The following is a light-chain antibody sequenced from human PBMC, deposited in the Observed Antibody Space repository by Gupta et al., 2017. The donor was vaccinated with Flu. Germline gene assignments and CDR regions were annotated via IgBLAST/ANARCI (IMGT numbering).Light chain of an antibody. V-gene: IGKV3-20*01. CDR3: HQHGISHA. CDR2: GAS. Sequence: EIVLTQSPGTLSLSPGERATLSCRASQSVSSTFLAWYQQKPGQAPRLLIYGASSRATGIPDRFSGSGSGTDFTLISSRRETEDCAVYYGHQHGISHAFSHGTKVDIK. CDR1: QSVSSTF. J-gene: IGKJ3*01.